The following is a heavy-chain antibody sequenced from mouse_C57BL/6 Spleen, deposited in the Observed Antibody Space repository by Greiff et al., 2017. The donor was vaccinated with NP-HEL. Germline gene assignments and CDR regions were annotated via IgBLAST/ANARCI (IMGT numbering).Heavy chain of an antibody. CDR1: GFTFSSYA. V-gene: IGHV5-4*01. J-gene: IGHJ3*01. CDR3: ARENSWFAY. Sequence: EVQLMESGGGLVKPGGSLKLSCAASGFTFSSYAMSWVRQTPEKRLEWVATISDGGSYTYYPDNVKGRFTSSRDNAKNNLYLQMSHLKSEDTAMYYCARENSWFAYWGQGTLVTVSA. CDR2: ISDGGSYT.